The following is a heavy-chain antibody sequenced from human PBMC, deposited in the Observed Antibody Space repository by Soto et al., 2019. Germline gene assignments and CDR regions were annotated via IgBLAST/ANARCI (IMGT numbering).Heavy chain of an antibody. CDR2: IIPIFGTA. J-gene: IGHJ6*02. V-gene: IGHV1-69*13. D-gene: IGHD5-18*01. CDR3: ARALDTAIHYYGMDV. Sequence: SVKVSCKASGVTFSSYAISWVRQAPGQGLEWMGGIIPIFGTANYAQKFQGRVTITADESTSTAYMELSSLRSEDTAVYYCARALDTAIHYYGMDVWGQGTTVTVSS. CDR1: GVTFSSYA.